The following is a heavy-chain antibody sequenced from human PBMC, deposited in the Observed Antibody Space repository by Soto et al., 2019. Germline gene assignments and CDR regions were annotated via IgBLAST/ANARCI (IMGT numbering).Heavy chain of an antibody. J-gene: IGHJ5*02. CDR3: AHTGPYDILTGYRNWFDP. CDR1: GFSLSTSGVG. CDR2: IYWNDDK. Sequence: QITLKESGPTLVKPTQTLTLTCTFSGFSLSTSGVGVGWIRQPPGKALEWLALIYWNDDKRYSPSLKSRLTITKDTSKNQVVLTMTNMDPVDTATYYCAHTGPYDILTGYRNWFDPWGQGTLVTVSS. D-gene: IGHD3-9*01. V-gene: IGHV2-5*01.